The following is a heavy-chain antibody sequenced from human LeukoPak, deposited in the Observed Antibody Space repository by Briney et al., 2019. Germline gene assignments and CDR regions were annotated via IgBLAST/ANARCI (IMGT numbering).Heavy chain of an antibody. D-gene: IGHD6-19*01. Sequence: GGSLGLSCAASGFTFDNYAMHWVRQAPGKGLEWLSIISWNSGYIGYADSVKGRFTISRDNAKKSLDLQMNSLRAEDTAFYYCAKVRGTYSSGYFFDYWGQGTLVTVSS. CDR2: ISWNSGYI. J-gene: IGHJ4*02. CDR3: AKVRGTYSSGYFFDY. V-gene: IGHV3-9*01. CDR1: GFTFDNYA.